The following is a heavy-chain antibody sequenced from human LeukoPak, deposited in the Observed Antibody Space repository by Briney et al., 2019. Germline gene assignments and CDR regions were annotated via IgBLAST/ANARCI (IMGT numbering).Heavy chain of an antibody. D-gene: IGHD4-17*01. CDR3: ARDRGGDYQKNWFDP. Sequence: SVKVSCKASGGTFSSYAISWVRQAPGQGLEWMGRIIPIFGTANYAQKFQGRVTITTDESTSTAYMELSSLRSEDTAVYYCARDRGGDYQKNWFDPWGQGALVTVSS. CDR2: IIPIFGTA. J-gene: IGHJ5*02. V-gene: IGHV1-69*05. CDR1: GGTFSSYA.